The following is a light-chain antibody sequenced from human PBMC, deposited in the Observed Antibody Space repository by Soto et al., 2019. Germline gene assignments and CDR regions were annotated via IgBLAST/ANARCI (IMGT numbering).Light chain of an antibody. CDR3: SSYTTRSSFYV. V-gene: IGLV2-18*02. CDR1: SSDIGTYNR. J-gene: IGLJ1*01. Sequence: SALTQPPSVSGSPGQSVTISCTGTSSDIGTYNRVSWYQQTPGTAPKLIIFEVSLRPSGVPDRFSGSKSGNTASLTISGLQAEDEADYYCSSYTTRSSFYVFGAGTKVTVL. CDR2: EVS.